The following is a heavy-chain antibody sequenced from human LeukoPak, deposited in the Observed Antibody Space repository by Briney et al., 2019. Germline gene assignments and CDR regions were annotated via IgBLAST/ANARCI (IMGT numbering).Heavy chain of an antibody. CDR3: ARGRINGKFDF. J-gene: IGHJ4*02. D-gene: IGHD2-8*01. V-gene: IGHV4-34*01. Sequence: SGTLSLTCAVYSGSFSGSYWTWIRQSPGKGLEWIGEINHSGTTHYDPSLKGRLTISVDTSKNQFSLNLSSVTAADTAVYYCARGRINGKFDFWGQGTLVTVSS. CDR2: INHSGTT. CDR1: SGSFSGSY.